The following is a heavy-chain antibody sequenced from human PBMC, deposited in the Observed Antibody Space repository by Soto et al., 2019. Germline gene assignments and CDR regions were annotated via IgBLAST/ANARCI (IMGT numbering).Heavy chain of an antibody. V-gene: IGHV3-13*04. CDR1: GFTFSSYD. CDR3: ARGITMVRGVILDYFDY. D-gene: IGHD3-10*01. CDR2: IGTAGDT. J-gene: IGHJ4*02. Sequence: GSLRLSCAASGFTFSSYDMHWVRQATGKGLEWVSAIGTAGDTYYPGSVKGRFTISRENAKNSLYLQMNSLRAGDTAVYYCARGITMVRGVILDYFDYWGQGTLVTVSS.